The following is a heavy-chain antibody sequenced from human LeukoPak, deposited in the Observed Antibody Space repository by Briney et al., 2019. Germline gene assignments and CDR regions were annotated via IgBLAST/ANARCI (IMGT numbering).Heavy chain of an antibody. D-gene: IGHD6-19*01. CDR2: IYYSGST. V-gene: IGHV4-59*01. J-gene: IGHJ4*02. CDR3: ARSYSSGWFYFDY. CDR1: GGSISSYY. Sequence: PSETLSLTCTVSGGSISSYYWSWIRQSPGKGLEGIGYIYYSGSTDYNPSLKSRVTISVDTSKNQFSLKLSSVTAADTAVYYCARSYSSGWFYFDYWGQGTLVTVSS.